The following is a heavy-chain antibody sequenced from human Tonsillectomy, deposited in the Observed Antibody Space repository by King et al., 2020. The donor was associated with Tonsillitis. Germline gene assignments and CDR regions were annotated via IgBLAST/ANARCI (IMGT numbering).Heavy chain of an antibody. CDR3: ARRRGSDWYFDL. J-gene: IGHJ2*01. CDR2: MYYSGSP. CDR1: GGSISGSISSSSYY. Sequence: QLQESVPGLVKASETLSLTCTVSGGSISGSISSSSYYWGWIRQPPGKGLEWIGSMYYSGSPYHNPSLKSRVTISVDTSNNQFSLKLSSVTAADTAVYDCARRRGSDWYFDLWGRGTLVTVSS. D-gene: IGHD2-15*01. V-gene: IGHV4-39*07.